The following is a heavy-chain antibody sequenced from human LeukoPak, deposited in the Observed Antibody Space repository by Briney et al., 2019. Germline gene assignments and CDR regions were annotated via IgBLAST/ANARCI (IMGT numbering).Heavy chain of an antibody. V-gene: IGHV3-23*01. CDR3: AKDNNNGRYLGVFEY. D-gene: IGHD1-14*01. CDR1: GFTFSSYA. CDR2: ITGGAPST. Sequence: GGSLRLSCAASGFTFSSYAMTWVRQAPGKGLEWVSGITGGAPSTSFADSVKGRFTISRDNSKNTMYLEMNSLRAEDTAVYYCAKDNNNGRYLGVFEYWGQGTLVTVSS. J-gene: IGHJ4*02.